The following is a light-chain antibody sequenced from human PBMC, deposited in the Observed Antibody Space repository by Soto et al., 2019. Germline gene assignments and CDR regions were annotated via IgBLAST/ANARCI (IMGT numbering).Light chain of an antibody. J-gene: IGLJ1*01. V-gene: IGLV2-14*01. CDR2: EVS. CDR3: QSYDSSLSAYV. CDR1: SSDVGAYDY. Sequence: QSALTQPASVSGSPGQSITISCTGTSSDVGAYDYVSWYQQHPDKAPKLIIYEVSNRPSGVSNRFSGSKSGNTASLTISGLQPEDEADYYCQSYDSSLSAYVFGTGTKVTVL.